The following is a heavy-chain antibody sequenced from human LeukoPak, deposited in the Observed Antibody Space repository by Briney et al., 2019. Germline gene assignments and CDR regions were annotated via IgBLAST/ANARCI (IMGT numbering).Heavy chain of an antibody. CDR1: GYTFTKFY. D-gene: IGHD5-24*01. Sequence: ASVKVSCKASGYTFTKFYMHWGRRAPGQGLEWMGMINPSGGSTSYAQKFQGRVTMTRDTSTSTVYMELSSLRAEDTAVYYCVRGFDGYFGFDLWGQGTMVTVSS. J-gene: IGHJ3*01. CDR3: VRGFDGYFGFDL. CDR2: INPSGGST. V-gene: IGHV1-46*01.